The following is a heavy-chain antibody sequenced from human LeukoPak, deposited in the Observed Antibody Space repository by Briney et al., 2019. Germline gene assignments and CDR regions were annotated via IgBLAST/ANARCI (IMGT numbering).Heavy chain of an antibody. J-gene: IGHJ4*02. D-gene: IGHD6-13*01. CDR2: IRYDGSNK. CDR1: GFTFSSYG. CDR3: AKGGVHSSSWYYFDY. V-gene: IGHV3-30*02. Sequence: GGSLRLSCAASGFTFSSYGMHWVRQAPGKGLEWVAFIRYDGSNKYYADSVKGRFTISRDNSKNTLYLQMNSLRAEDTAVYYYAKGGVHSSSWYYFDYWGQGTLVTVSS.